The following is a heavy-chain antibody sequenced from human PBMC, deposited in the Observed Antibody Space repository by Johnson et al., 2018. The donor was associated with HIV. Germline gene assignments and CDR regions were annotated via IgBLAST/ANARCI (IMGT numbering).Heavy chain of an antibody. V-gene: IGHV3-30*04. Sequence: QVQLVESGGGVVQPGGSLRLSCAASGFTFSSYAMHWVRQAPGKGLEWVAVISYDGSNKYYADSVKGRFTISRDNSKNSLYLQMNSLRTEDTALYYCAKDLTMYSSSSAAFDIWGQGTMVTVSS. CDR2: ISYDGSNK. D-gene: IGHD6-6*01. CDR3: AKDLTMYSSSSAAFDI. CDR1: GFTFSSYA. J-gene: IGHJ3*02.